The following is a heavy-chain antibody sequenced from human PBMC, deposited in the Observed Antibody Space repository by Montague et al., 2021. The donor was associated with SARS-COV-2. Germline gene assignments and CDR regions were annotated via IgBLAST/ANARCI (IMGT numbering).Heavy chain of an antibody. D-gene: IGHD2-21*02. J-gene: IGHJ6*02. CDR2: IYHSGNT. V-gene: IGHV4-59*11. Sequence: SETLSLTCTVPGGFISGPYWSWNRQPPGKGLEWIGYIYHSGNTNYNPSLKSRGNISIDTSRNQFSLSLSSMTAADTAVYFCARGLLPPRTAIKTNFFGLDVWGQGTTVIVSS. CDR3: ARGLLPPRTAIKTNFFGLDV. CDR1: GGFISGPY.